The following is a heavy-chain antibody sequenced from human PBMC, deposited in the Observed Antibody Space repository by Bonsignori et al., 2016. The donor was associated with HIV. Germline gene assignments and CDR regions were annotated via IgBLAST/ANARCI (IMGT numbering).Heavy chain of an antibody. CDR3: VASHYDPRVDI. J-gene: IGHJ3*02. V-gene: IGHV1-46*01. D-gene: IGHD3-22*01. Sequence: WVRQAPGQGLEWMGIINPSGGSTSYAQKFQGRATMTRDTSTSTVYMELSSLRSEDTAVYYCVASHYDPRVDIWGQGTMVTVSS. CDR2: INPSGGST.